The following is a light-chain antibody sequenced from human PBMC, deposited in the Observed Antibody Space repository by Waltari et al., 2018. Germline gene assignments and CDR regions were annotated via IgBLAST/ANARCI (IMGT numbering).Light chain of an antibody. Sequence: QSVLTQPPSASGTPGQRVTISCSGSGSNIGSRSVNWYQQLPGTAPKLLIYRNDQRPSGVPDRFSGSKSGTSASLAISGLRSEDEADYYCVAWDDSLSGRLFGGGTKLTVL. CDR2: RND. V-gene: IGLV1-47*01. CDR1: GSNIGSRS. CDR3: VAWDDSLSGRL. J-gene: IGLJ3*02.